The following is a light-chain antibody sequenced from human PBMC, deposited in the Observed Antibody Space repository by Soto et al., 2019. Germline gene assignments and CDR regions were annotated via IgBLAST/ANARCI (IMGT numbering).Light chain of an antibody. J-gene: IGKJ4*01. V-gene: IGKV1-39*01. CDR3: QQSYSTPLT. CDR2: AAS. Sequence: DIQMTQSPSSLSASVVDRVTITSRASQSISSYLNWYQQKPGKAPKLLIYAASSLQSGVPSRFSGSGSGTDFTLTISSLQPEDFATYYCQQSYSTPLTFGGGTKVDIK. CDR1: QSISSY.